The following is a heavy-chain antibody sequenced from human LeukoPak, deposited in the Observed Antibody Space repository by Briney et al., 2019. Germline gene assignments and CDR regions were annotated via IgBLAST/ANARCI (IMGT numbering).Heavy chain of an antibody. J-gene: IGHJ4*02. CDR1: GYSISSGYY. Sequence: PSETLSLTCTVSGYSISSGYYWGWIRQPPGKGLEWIGSIYRSGSTHYNPSLKSRVTISVDTSKNQFSLKLSSVTAADTAVYYCARVRGRQDINFDYWGQGTLVTVSS. CDR3: ARVRGRQDINFDY. V-gene: IGHV4-38-2*02. CDR2: IYRSGST. D-gene: IGHD6-25*01.